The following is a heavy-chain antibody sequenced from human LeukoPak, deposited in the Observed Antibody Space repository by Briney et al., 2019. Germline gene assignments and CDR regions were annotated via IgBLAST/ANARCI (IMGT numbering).Heavy chain of an antibody. V-gene: IGHV4-31*03. CDR2: IYYSGST. D-gene: IGHD3-10*01. CDR1: GGSISSGGYY. Sequence: SQTLSLTCTVSGGSISSGGYYWSWIRQHPRKGMEWIGYIYYSGSTYYNPSLKSRATISVDTSKNQFSLKLSSVTAADTAVYYCARGFGELLDWFDPWGQGTLVTVSS. J-gene: IGHJ5*02. CDR3: ARGFGELLDWFDP.